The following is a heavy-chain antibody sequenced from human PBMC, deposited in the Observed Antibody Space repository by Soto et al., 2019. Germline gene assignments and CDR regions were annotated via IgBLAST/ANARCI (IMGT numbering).Heavy chain of an antibody. CDR3: ARTSGWHYFDS. Sequence: GGSLRLSCAASGLTSSDYYMSWIRQAPGKGLEWVSYISRSGSTINYADSVKGRFTISRDNAENSLFLQMNSLRPEDTAVYYCARTSGWHYFDSWGQGTLVTVSS. V-gene: IGHV3-11*01. J-gene: IGHJ4*02. D-gene: IGHD6-19*01. CDR1: GLTSSDYY. CDR2: ISRSGSTI.